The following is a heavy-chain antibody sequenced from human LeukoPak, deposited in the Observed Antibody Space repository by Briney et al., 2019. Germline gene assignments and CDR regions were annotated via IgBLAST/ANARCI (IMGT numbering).Heavy chain of an antibody. J-gene: IGHJ4*02. CDR2: ITASSTAI. CDR1: GFTLSSYT. CDR3: LTGYNPYFDY. V-gene: IGHV3-21*01. D-gene: IGHD3-9*01. Sequence: GGSLRLSCAASGFTLSSYTMNWVRQAPGKGLEWVSSITASSTAIYSADSVKGRFTISRDNAKNFLYLQMNSLRAEDTAVYDILTGYNPYFDYWGQGILVTVSS.